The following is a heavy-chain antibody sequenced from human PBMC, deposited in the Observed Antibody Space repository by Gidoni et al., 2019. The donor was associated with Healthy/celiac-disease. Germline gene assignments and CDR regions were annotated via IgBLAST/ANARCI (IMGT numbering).Heavy chain of an antibody. CDR1: GGSISSYY. D-gene: IGHD2-2*02. CDR3: ARGPRDCSSTSCYIGYYYYGMDV. V-gene: IGHV4-59*01. Sequence: QVQLQESGPGLVKPSETLSLTCTVSGGSISSYYWSWIRQPPGKGLEWIGYIYYSGSTNYNPSLKSRVTISVDTSKNQFSLKLSSVTAADTAVYYCARGPRDCSSTSCYIGYYYYGMDVWGQGTTVTVSS. J-gene: IGHJ6*02. CDR2: IYYSGST.